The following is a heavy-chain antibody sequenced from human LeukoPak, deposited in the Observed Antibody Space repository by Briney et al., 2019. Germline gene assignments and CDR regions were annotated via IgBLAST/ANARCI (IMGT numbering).Heavy chain of an antibody. D-gene: IGHD6-13*01. V-gene: IGHV3-48*04. J-gene: IGHJ4*02. CDR2: ISSSGNSI. CDR1: GFTFSTYW. Sequence: TGGSLRLSCAASGFTFSTYWMNWFRQAPGKGLEWVSYISSSGNSISYADSVKGRFTISRDNAKNSLFLQMNSLRAEDTAVYYCARDQVSIAGTGIDYWGQGTLVTVSS. CDR3: ARDQVSIAGTGIDY.